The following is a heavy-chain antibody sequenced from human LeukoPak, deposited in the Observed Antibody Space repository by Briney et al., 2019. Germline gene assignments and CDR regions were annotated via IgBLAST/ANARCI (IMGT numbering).Heavy chain of an antibody. CDR3: ARVWSSNWYYFDY. CDR1: GFTLSSYN. CDR2: ISSSTPYI. J-gene: IGHJ4*02. V-gene: IGHV3-21*04. Sequence: GGSLRLSCAASGFTLSSYNMNWVRQAPGKGLEWVSSISSSTPYIYYADSVKGRFTISRDNAENSLFLQMNSLRAEDTAVYCCARVWSSNWYYFDYWGQGTLVTVSS. D-gene: IGHD6-13*01.